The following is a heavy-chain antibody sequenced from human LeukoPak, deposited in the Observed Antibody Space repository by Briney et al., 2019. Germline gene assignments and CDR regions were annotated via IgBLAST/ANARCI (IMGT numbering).Heavy chain of an antibody. CDR1: GFTFSNYD. Sequence: GGSLRLSCAVSGFTFSNYDMHWVRQATGRGLEWVSSIGTAADTYYPGSVKGRFTISRENAKSSLYLQMNSLRAGDTAVYYCARGPIVGITETKGYFDYWGQGILVTVSS. D-gene: IGHD1-7*01. J-gene: IGHJ4*02. CDR2: IGTAADT. V-gene: IGHV3-13*01. CDR3: ARGPIVGITETKGYFDY.